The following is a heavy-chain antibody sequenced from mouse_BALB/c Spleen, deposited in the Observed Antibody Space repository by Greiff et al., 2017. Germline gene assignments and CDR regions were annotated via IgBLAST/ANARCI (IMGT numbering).Heavy chain of an antibody. Sequence: VKLMESGPGLVAPSQTLSLTCTVSGFSFTSYCVSWVRQPPGKGLEWLGEIWGDGSTNYHSALISRLTITKDNSKTQVFLKLNSLQTDDTATYYCAKKGGRYDYAMDYWGQGTSVTVSS. CDR3: AKKGGRYDYAMDY. CDR2: IWGDGST. J-gene: IGHJ4*01. CDR1: GFSFTSYC. D-gene: IGHD2-14*01. V-gene: IGHV2-3*01.